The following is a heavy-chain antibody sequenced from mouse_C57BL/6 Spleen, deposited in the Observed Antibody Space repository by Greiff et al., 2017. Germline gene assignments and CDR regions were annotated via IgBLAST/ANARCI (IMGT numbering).Heavy chain of an antibody. Sequence: VKHSCKASGYTFTSYWMHWVKQRPGQGLEWIGEIDPSDSYTNYNQKFKGKSTLTVDKSSSTAYMQLSSLTSEDSAVYYCARRASALDYWGQGTTLTVSS. CDR3: ARRASALDY. J-gene: IGHJ2*01. CDR2: IDPSDSYT. V-gene: IGHV1-69*01. CDR1: GYTFTSYW.